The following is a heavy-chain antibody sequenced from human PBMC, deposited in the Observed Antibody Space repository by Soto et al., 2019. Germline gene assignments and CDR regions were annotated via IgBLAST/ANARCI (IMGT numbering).Heavy chain of an antibody. D-gene: IGHD3-22*01. CDR1: GGSISSGDYY. CDR2: IYYSGST. V-gene: IGHV4-30-4*01. Sequence: QVQLQESGPGLVKPSQTLSLTCTVSGGSISSGDYYWSWIRQPPGKGLEWIGYIYYSGSTYYNPSLKSRVTISVDTSKNQFSLKLSSVTAADTAVYYCARDPYYYDGSGYYYRHAFDIWGQGTMVTVSS. CDR3: ARDPYYYDGSGYYYRHAFDI. J-gene: IGHJ3*02.